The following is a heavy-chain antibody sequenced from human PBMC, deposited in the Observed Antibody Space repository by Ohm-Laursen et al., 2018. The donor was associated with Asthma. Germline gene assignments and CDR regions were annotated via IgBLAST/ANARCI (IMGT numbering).Heavy chain of an antibody. V-gene: IGHV4-34*01. CDR3: ARGIRGARGYSGYDRGGYYYYGMDV. J-gene: IGHJ6*02. D-gene: IGHD5-12*01. CDR1: GGSFSGYY. Sequence: SDTLSLTCAVYGGSFSGYYWSWIRQPPGKGLEWIGEINHSGSTNYNPSLKSRVTISVDTSKNQFSLKLSSVTAADTAVYYCARGIRGARGYSGYDRGGYYYYGMDVWGQGTTVAVSS. CDR2: INHSGST.